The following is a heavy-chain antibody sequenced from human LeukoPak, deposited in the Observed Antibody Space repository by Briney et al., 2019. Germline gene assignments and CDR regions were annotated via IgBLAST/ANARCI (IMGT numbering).Heavy chain of an antibody. J-gene: IGHJ4*02. D-gene: IGHD5-18*01. CDR1: GYTFTGYY. CDR2: INPNSGGT. CDR3: ARVQDLGYSYGSFDY. V-gene: IGHV1-2*02. Sequence: ASVTVSCKASGYTFTGYYMHWVRQAPGQGLEWMGWINPNSGGTNYAQKFQGRVTMTRDTSISTAYMELSRLRSDDTAVYYCARVQDLGYSYGSFDYWGQGTLVTVSS.